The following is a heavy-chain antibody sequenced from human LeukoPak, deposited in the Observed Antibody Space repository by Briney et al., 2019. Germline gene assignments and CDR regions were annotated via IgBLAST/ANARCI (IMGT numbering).Heavy chain of an antibody. CDR1: GASMSSPDYY. CDR3: AGDRRLNYLNWFDP. CDR2: ISHTGST. J-gene: IGHJ5*02. V-gene: IGHV4-39*07. D-gene: IGHD5-24*01. Sequence: SETLSLTCTVSGASMSSPDYYWGWIRQPPGKGPEWIASISHTGSTYHSASLKSRVSISVDTSKNQFSLSLRSVTAADTAVYYCAGDRRLNYLNWFDPWGQGTLVTVSS.